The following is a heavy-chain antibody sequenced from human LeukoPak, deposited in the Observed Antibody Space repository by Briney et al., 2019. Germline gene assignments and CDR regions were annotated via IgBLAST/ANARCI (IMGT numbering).Heavy chain of an antibody. CDR1: GFTFSDYA. CDR3: ARDFQWLRAMDV. Sequence: PGRSLRLSCAASGFTFSDYAMHWVRQAPGKGLEWVAVMSYDGSNKYYADSMKGRFTISRDNFKNTLYVQMNSLRVEDTAVYYCARDFQWLRAMDVWGQGTTVTVSS. V-gene: IGHV3-30-3*01. D-gene: IGHD6-19*01. CDR2: MSYDGSNK. J-gene: IGHJ6*02.